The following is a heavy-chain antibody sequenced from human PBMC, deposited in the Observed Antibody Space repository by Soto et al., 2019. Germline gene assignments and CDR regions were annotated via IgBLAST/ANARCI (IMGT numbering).Heavy chain of an antibody. CDR2: ISSDGSNK. CDR1: GFTFSSYG. CDR3: AKDLITMVRGVNFYHYCYYGMDV. Sequence: QVQLVESGGGVVQPGRSLRLSCAASGFTFSSYGMHWVRQAPGKGLEWVAVISSDGSNKYYADSVKGRFTISRDNSKNTLYLQMNSLRAEDTAVYYCAKDLITMVRGVNFYHYCYYGMDVWGQGTTVTVSS. J-gene: IGHJ6*02. V-gene: IGHV3-30*18. D-gene: IGHD3-10*01.